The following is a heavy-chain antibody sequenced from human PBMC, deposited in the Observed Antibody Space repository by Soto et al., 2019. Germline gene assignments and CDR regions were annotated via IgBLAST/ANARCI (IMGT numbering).Heavy chain of an antibody. D-gene: IGHD2-21*02. V-gene: IGHV1-18*01. J-gene: IGHJ6*03. CDR2: ISAYNGNT. CDR3: AGGVVTTGYYYYYMDV. CDR1: GYTFTSYG. Sequence: VASVKVSCKASGYTFTSYGISWVRQAPGQGLEWMGWISAYNGNTNYAQKLQGRVTMTTDTSTSTAYMELRSLRSDDTAVYYCAGGVVTTGYYYYYMDVWGKGTTVTVSS.